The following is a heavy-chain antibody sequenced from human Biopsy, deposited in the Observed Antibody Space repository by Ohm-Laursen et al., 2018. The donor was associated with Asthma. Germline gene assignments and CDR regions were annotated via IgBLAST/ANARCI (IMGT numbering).Heavy chain of an antibody. CDR3: ARKAGSCISRTCYSLDF. V-gene: IGHV1-69*13. CDR1: GGTFNTYV. Sequence: ASVKVSCKSLGGTFNTYVIGWVRQAPGQGLEWMGGINSVFGTTTYPQKFQDRVTITADDSTSTVYMELSSPRSEDTAAYYCARKAGSCISRTCYSLDFWGQGTLVTVSS. CDR2: INSVFGTT. J-gene: IGHJ4*02. D-gene: IGHD2-2*01.